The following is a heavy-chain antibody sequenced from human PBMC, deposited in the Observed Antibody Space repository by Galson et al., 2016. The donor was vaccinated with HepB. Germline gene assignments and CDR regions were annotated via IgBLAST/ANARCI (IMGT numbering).Heavy chain of an antibody. J-gene: IGHJ4*02. CDR1: GFTFSDYY. CDR2: ISSSSRAI. D-gene: IGHD6-25*01. Sequence: SLRLSCAASGFTFSDYYMSWIRQAPGEGLEWISSISSSSRAIYYADSVKGRFTISRDNAKNSLDLQMNTLRVEDTAVYYCAGESAAVDFWGQGTLVTVSS. CDR3: AGESAAVDF. V-gene: IGHV3-11*04.